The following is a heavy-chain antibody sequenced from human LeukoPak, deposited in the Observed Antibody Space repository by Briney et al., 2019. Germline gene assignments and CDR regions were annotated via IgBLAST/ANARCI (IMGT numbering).Heavy chain of an antibody. CDR1: GGAISSAGYY. CDR2: IYYSGNT. D-gene: IGHD5-18*01. V-gene: IGHV4-31*03. Sequence: PSETLSLTCSVSGGAISSAGYYWSWIRQHPGKGLEWIGYIYYSGNTYYNPSLKSRVTISVDTSKNQFSLKLSSVTAADTAVYYCARGSIYSYGHPFDYWGQGTLVTVSS. CDR3: ARGSIYSYGHPFDY. J-gene: IGHJ4*02.